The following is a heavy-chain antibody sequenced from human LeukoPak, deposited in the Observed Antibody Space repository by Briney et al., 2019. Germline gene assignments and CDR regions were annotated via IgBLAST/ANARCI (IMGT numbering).Heavy chain of an antibody. V-gene: IGHV4-34*01. CDR3: ARGRQEVSMIVVVMTAVSYYLDV. D-gene: IGHD3-22*01. Sequence: SETLSLTCAVYGGPFSGYYWTWIRQAPGKGLEWIGEINPSGRISYNPSLKSRLTISVDASKNQFSLNLRSLTAADTAVYYCARGRQEVSMIVVVMTAVSYYLDVWGKGTTVTVS. CDR2: INPSGRI. J-gene: IGHJ6*03. CDR1: GGPFSGYY.